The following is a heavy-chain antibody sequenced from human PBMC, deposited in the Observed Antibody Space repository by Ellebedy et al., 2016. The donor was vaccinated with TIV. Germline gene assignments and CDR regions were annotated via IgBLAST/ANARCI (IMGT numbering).Heavy chain of an antibody. CDR1: GGTFNTYA. Sequence: AASVKVSCKAPGGTFNTYAISWVRQAPGQGLEWMGEIIPISDTTNYAQNFQGRVTITADKSTTTAYMELSSLRSEDTAVYYCARVTYCGGDCYSKLDYWGQGTLVTVSS. J-gene: IGHJ4*02. D-gene: IGHD2-21*02. CDR3: ARVTYCGGDCYSKLDY. V-gene: IGHV1-69*06. CDR2: IIPISDTT.